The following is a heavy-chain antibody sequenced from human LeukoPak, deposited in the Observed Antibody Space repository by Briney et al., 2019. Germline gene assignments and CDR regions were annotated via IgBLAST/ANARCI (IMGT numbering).Heavy chain of an antibody. CDR2: ISSNGGST. V-gene: IGHV3-64*01. J-gene: IGHJ4*02. CDR1: GFTFSSYA. D-gene: IGHD6-19*01. Sequence: RGSLRLSCAASGFTFSSYAMHWVRQAPGKGLEYVSAISSNGGSTYYANSVKGRFTISRDNTKNTLYLHKGSLRAEDMAVYYCAGRGTGYSSGWSPNYFDYWGQGTLVTVSS. CDR3: AGRGTGYSSGWSPNYFDY.